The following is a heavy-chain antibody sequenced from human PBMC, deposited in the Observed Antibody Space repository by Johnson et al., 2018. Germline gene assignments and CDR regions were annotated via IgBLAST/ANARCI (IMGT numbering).Heavy chain of an antibody. Sequence: VQLVQSGGGLVQPGGSLRLSCASSGFIFSNHAMTWVRQAPGKGLEWVSTISGGSDYTFYAHSVGGRFPISRDTSKNTVYRQLKSLTADDTPIYYYAKIMTTERYFWDGAHVWGQGTTVSVSS. CDR2: ISGGSDYT. D-gene: IGHD1-26*01. V-gene: IGHV3-23*04. J-gene: IGHJ6*02. CDR3: AKIMTTERYFWDGAHV. CDR1: GFIFSNHA.